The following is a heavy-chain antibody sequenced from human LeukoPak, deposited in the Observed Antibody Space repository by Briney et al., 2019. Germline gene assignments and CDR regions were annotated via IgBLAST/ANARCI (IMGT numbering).Heavy chain of an antibody. J-gene: IGHJ4*02. CDR3: ARGSSGYYYEGYDY. V-gene: IGHV1-69*01. CDR1: GGTFTTYA. Sequence: GSSVKVSCKASGGTFTTYAISWVRQAPGQGLEWMGGIIPIFGTANYAQKFQGRVTITADESTTTAYMELSSLRSEDTAVYYCARGSSGYYYEGYDYWGQGTLVTVSS. CDR2: IIPIFGTA. D-gene: IGHD3-22*01.